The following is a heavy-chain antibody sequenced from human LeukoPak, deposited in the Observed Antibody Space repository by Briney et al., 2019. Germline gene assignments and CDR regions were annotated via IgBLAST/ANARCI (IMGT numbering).Heavy chain of an antibody. Sequence: GGSLRLSCAASGFTFSSYSMNWVRQAPGKGLEWVSSISSSSSYIYYAGSVKGRFTISRDNAKNSLYLQMNSLRAEDTAVYYCARDLRGGSCYSHWFDPWGQGTLVTVSS. CDR3: ARDLRGGSCYSHWFDP. CDR1: GFTFSSYS. V-gene: IGHV3-21*01. CDR2: ISSSSSYI. J-gene: IGHJ5*02. D-gene: IGHD2-15*01.